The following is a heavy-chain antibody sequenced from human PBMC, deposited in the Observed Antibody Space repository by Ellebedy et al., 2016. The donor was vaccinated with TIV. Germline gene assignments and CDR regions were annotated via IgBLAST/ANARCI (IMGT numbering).Heavy chain of an antibody. CDR3: AKDVGAYAGYGDY. CDR1: GFPFSSYW. J-gene: IGHJ4*02. Sequence: GESLKISXAASGFPFSSYWMHWVRQAPGKGLVWVSRINSDGSGTRDADSVKGRFTISRDNSKNTLYLQMDSLRGEDTAVYYCAKDVGAYAGYGDYWGQGTLVTVSS. D-gene: IGHD5-12*01. CDR2: INSDGSGT. V-gene: IGHV3-74*01.